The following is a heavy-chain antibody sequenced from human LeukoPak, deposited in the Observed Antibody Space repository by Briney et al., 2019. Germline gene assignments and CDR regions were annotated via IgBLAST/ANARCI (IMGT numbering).Heavy chain of an antibody. CDR3: AREHSSITIFGVVAYYFDY. D-gene: IGHD3-3*01. CDR1: GFTFSSYS. V-gene: IGHV3-7*01. J-gene: IGHJ4*02. CDR2: ITQDGSEK. Sequence: GGSLRLSCAASGFTFSSYSMSWVRQAPGKGLEWVAIITQDGSEKYYVDSVKGRFTISRDNAKNSLYLQMNSLRAEDTAVYYCAREHSSITIFGVVAYYFDYWGQGTLVTVSS.